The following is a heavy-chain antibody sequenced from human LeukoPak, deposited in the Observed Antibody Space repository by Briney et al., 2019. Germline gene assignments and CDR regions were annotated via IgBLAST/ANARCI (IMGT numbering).Heavy chain of an antibody. J-gene: IGHJ4*02. Sequence: GGSLRLSCAASGFTFSSYGMSWVRQAPGKGLEWVSAISGSGGSTYYADSVKGRFTISRDNSKNTLYLQMSSLRAEDTAVYYCACSSSTGYYFDYWGQGTLVTVSS. CDR1: GFTFSSYG. CDR3: ACSSSTGYYFDY. V-gene: IGHV3-23*01. CDR2: ISGSGGST. D-gene: IGHD6-13*01.